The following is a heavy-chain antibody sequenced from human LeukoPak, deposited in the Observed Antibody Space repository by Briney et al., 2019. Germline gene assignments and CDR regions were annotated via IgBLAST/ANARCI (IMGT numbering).Heavy chain of an antibody. CDR3: TRGPRSSGLYVANY. J-gene: IGHJ4*02. Sequence: GGSLRLSCTASGFTFGDYAMSWVRQAPGKGLVWVGFIRSKAYGGTTEYAASVKGRFTISRDDSKSIAYLQMNSLKTEDTAVYYCTRGPRSSGLYVANYWGQGTLVTVSS. D-gene: IGHD6-19*01. CDR1: GFTFGDYA. V-gene: IGHV3-49*04. CDR2: IRSKAYGGTT.